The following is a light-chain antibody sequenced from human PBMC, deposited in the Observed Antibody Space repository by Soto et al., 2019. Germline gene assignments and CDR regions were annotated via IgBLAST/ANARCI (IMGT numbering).Light chain of an antibody. CDR2: GAS. CDR1: QSVGSN. J-gene: IGKJ1*01. CDR3: QQYNNWPPWT. Sequence: ETVMTQSPATLSVSPGERATLSCRASQSVGSNLAWYRQKPGQAPRLLIYGASTRATGIPARFSGSGSGTEFTLTITSLQSEDFAVYYCQQYNNWPPWTFGQGTKVEIK. V-gene: IGKV3-15*01.